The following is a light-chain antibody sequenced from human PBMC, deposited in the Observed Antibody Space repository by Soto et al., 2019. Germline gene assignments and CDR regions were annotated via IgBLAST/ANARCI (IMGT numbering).Light chain of an antibody. CDR1: SSDVGASNY. CDR2: DVT. Sequence: QSVLTQPASVSGSPGQSITISCTGTSSDVGASNYVSWYQQHPGEAPKLMISDVTDRPSGVSYRFSGSKSGSTASLTISGLQAEDEAEYFCTSYTTNSTVVFGGGTQLTV. V-gene: IGLV2-14*03. J-gene: IGLJ2*01. CDR3: TSYTTNSTVV.